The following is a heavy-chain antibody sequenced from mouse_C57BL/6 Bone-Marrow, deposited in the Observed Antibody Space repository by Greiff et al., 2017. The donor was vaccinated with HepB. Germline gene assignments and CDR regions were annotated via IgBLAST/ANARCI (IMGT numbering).Heavy chain of an antibody. D-gene: IGHD1-1*01. CDR3: ARPYYYGSSSYAMDY. V-gene: IGHV1-54*01. Sequence: QVQLQQSGAELVRPGTSVKVSCKAPGYAFTNYLIEWVKQRPGQGLEWIGVINPGSGGTNYNEKFKGKATLTADKSSSTAYMQLSSLTSEDSAVYFCARPYYYGSSSYAMDYWGQGTSVTVSS. CDR1: GYAFTNYL. J-gene: IGHJ4*01. CDR2: INPGSGGT.